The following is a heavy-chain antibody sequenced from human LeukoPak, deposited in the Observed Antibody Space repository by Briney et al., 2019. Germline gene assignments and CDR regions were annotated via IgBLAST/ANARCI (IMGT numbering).Heavy chain of an antibody. CDR2: IDYSGGST. J-gene: IGHJ3*02. D-gene: IGHD3-22*01. CDR1: GFTLSSYE. CDR3: AKDLYYNYDSSGHDAFDI. Sequence: GGSLRLSCTASGFTLSSYEMSWIRQAPGKGLEWVSSIDYSGGSTHYADSVMGRFTISRDNSKNTLYLQMNSLRAEDTAVYYCAKDLYYNYDSSGHDAFDIWGQGTMVTVSS. V-gene: IGHV3-23*01.